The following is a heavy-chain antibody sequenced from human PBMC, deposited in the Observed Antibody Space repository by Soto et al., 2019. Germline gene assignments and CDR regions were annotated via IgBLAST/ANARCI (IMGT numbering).Heavy chain of an antibody. CDR1: GGTVSAYT. D-gene: IGHD6-6*01. Sequence: QVQLVQSGAEVKKPGSSVKVSCEASGGTVSAYTINWVRQAPGQGLEWMGRIISILDIPNYAQKFLGRLTIIADTSTSTTYMELRNLRSEDTATYYCARENGTSSLDYWGQGTLVTISS. CDR2: IISILDIP. V-gene: IGHV1-69*02. CDR3: ARENGTSSLDY. J-gene: IGHJ4*02.